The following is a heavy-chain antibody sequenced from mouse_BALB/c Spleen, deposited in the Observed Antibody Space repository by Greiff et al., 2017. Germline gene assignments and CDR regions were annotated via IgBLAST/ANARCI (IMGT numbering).Heavy chain of an antibody. CDR3: ARKGFNYYGSSYAFAY. V-gene: IGHV3-2*02. J-gene: IGHJ3*01. D-gene: IGHD1-1*01. Sequence: EVQRVESGPGLVKPSQSLSLTCTVTGYSITSDYAWNWIRQFPGNKLEWMGYISYSGSTSYNPSLKSRISITRDTSKNQFFLQLNSVTTEDTATYYCARKGFNYYGSSYAFAYWGQGTLVTVSA. CDR2: ISYSGST. CDR1: GYSITSDYA.